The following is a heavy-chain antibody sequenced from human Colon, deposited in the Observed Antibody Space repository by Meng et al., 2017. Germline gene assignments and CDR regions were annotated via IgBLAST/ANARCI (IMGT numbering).Heavy chain of an antibody. CDR2: IYYSGST. D-gene: IGHD4-17*01. J-gene: IGHJ5*02. CDR3: ARDRKHYGERGWFDP. Sequence: QVQLKGAGPGLVQPSQTLSLPCPVSGGSISSGDYYWSWIRQPPGKGLEWIGYIYYSGSTYSNASLKSRVTISIDRSKNQFSLKLSSVTAADTAVYYCARDRKHYGERGWFDPWGQGTLVTVPS. V-gene: IGHV4-30-4*01. CDR1: GGSISSGDYY.